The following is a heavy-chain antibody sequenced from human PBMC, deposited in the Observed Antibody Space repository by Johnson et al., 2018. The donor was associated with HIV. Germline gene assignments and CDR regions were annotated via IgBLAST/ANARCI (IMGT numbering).Heavy chain of an antibody. V-gene: IGHV3-30*04. Sequence: QVQLVESGGGVVQPGRSLRLSCAASGFTFSSYAMHWVRQAPGKGLEWVAVISYDGSNKYYADSVKGRFTISRDNSKNTLYLQMNSRRAEDTAVYYCARERYGSQAIDAFDIWGQGTMVTVSS. J-gene: IGHJ3*02. CDR1: GFTFSSYA. CDR2: ISYDGSNK. D-gene: IGHD2-15*01. CDR3: ARERYGSQAIDAFDI.